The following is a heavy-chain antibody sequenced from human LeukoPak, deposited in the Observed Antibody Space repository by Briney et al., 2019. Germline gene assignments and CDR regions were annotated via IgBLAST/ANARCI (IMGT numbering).Heavy chain of an antibody. CDR1: GFTFSSYA. J-gene: IGHJ4*02. CDR2: ISGSGGST. D-gene: IGHD1-7*01. V-gene: IGHV3-23*01. CDR3: AKDLTGTTNY. Sequence: SGGSLRLSCAASGFTFSSYAMSWVRQAPGKGLEWASAISGSGGSTYYADSVKGRFTISRDNSKNTLYLQMNSLRAEDTAVYYCAKDLTGTTNYWGQGTLVTVSS.